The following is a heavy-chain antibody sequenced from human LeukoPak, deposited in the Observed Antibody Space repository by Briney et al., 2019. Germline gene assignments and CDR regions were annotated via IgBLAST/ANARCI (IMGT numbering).Heavy chain of an antibody. Sequence: PGGSLRLSCAASGFIFSTYSMYWVRQAPGKGLEWVSSISSSSSYIYYADSVKGRFTISRDNAKNSLYLQMNSLRAEDTAVYYCARELDIVVVPAAIGNWFDPWGQGTLVTVSS. CDR3: ARELDIVVVPAAIGNWFDP. V-gene: IGHV3-21*01. CDR1: GFIFSTYS. J-gene: IGHJ5*02. D-gene: IGHD2-2*03. CDR2: ISSSSSYI.